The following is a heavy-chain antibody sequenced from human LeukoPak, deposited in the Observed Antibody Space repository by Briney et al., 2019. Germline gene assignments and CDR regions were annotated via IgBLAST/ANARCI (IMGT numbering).Heavy chain of an antibody. Sequence: GASVKVSCKASGGTFSSYAISWVRQAPGQGLEWMGGIIPIFGTANYAQKFQGRVTITADESTSTAYMELSSLRSEDTAVYYCARAPIASTRLTTHWFDPWGQGTLVTVSS. CDR2: IIPIFGTA. V-gene: IGHV1-69*13. D-gene: IGHD3-22*01. CDR3: ARAPIASTRLTTHWFDP. J-gene: IGHJ5*02. CDR1: GGTFSSYA.